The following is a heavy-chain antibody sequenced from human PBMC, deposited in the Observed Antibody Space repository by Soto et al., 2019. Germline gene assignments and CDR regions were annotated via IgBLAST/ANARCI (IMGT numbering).Heavy chain of an antibody. V-gene: IGHV4-4*07. CDR1: GGSISSYY. J-gene: IGHJ6*02. CDR2: IYTSGST. D-gene: IGHD2-2*03. CDR3: ARDGYCSSTSCSWMDV. Sequence: SETLSLTCTVSGGSISSYYWSWIRQPAGKGLEWIGRIYTSGSTNYNPSLKSRVTMSVDTSKNQFSLKLSSVSAADTAVYYCARDGYCSSTSCSWMDVWGQGTTVTVSS.